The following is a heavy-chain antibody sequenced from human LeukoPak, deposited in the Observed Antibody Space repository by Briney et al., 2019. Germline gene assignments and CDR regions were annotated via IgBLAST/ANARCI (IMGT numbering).Heavy chain of an antibody. J-gene: IGHJ4*02. V-gene: IGHV4-34*01. CDR3: ARASRRERWLQIYYFDY. CDR1: GGSFSGYY. Sequence: PSETLSPTRAVYGGSFSGYYWSWIRQPPGKGLEWIGEINHSGSTNYNPSLKSRVTISVDTSKNQFSLKLSSVTAADTAVYYCARASRRERWLQIYYFDYWGQGTLVTVSS. D-gene: IGHD5-24*01. CDR2: INHSGST.